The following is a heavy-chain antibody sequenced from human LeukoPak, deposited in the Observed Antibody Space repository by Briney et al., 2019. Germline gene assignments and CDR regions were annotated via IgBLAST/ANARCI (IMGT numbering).Heavy chain of an antibody. CDR3: ARDNNGDY. Sequence: PGGSLRLSCAASGFTFSNYAMHWVRQAPVKGLEWVAVISYDESSEYYADSVKGRFTISRDNSKNTLYLQMNSLRAEDTAVYYCARDNNGDYWGQGTLVTVSS. J-gene: IGHJ4*02. V-gene: IGHV3-30*01. CDR2: ISYDESSE. CDR1: GFTFSNYA. D-gene: IGHD1/OR15-1a*01.